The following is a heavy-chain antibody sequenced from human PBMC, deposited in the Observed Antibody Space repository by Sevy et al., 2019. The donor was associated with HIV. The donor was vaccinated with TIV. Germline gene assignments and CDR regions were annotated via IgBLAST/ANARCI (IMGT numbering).Heavy chain of an antibody. V-gene: IGHV3-7*01. CDR1: GFTFSKYW. D-gene: IGHD3-10*01. Sequence: GGSLRLSCAVSGFTFSKYWMSWVRQAPGKGLEGVANINQDGSEKYYVDSVKGRFTISRDNGKNSLYLQMNSLRAEDTAVYYCARETGSSHFDYWGQGTLVTVSS. CDR3: ARETGSSHFDY. CDR2: INQDGSEK. J-gene: IGHJ4*02.